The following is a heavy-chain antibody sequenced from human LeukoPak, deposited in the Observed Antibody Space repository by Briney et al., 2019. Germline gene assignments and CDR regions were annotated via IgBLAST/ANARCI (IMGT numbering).Heavy chain of an antibody. D-gene: IGHD2-21*01. Sequence: SETLSLTCAVYGGSFSGYYWSWVRQPRGKGLEWIGYIYYSGSTYYNPSLKSRVTISVDTSKNQFSLKLSSVTAADTAVYYCARAVITHYFDYWGQGTLVTVSS. CDR1: GGSFSGYY. V-gene: IGHV4-34*09. J-gene: IGHJ4*02. CDR3: ARAVITHYFDY. CDR2: IYYSGST.